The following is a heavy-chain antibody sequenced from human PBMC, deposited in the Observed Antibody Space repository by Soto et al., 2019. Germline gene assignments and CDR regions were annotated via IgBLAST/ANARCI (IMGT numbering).Heavy chain of an antibody. CDR2: GYYSGST. V-gene: IGHV4-59*08. Sequence: QVQLQESGPGLVKPSETLSLTCTVYGGSISDYYWSWFRQAPGKGLDWIGYGYYSGSTNYNPSLQSRVTMSVDTSKNQFSLKLSSVTAADTAVYYCARQAIDWGQGTLVTVSS. J-gene: IGHJ4*02. CDR3: ARQAID. CDR1: GGSISDYY.